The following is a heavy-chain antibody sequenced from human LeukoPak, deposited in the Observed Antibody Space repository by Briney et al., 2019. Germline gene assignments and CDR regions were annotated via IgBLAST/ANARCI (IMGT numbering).Heavy chain of an antibody. D-gene: IGHD6-13*01. J-gene: IGHJ5*02. CDR1: GYTFTGYY. V-gene: IGHV1-2*02. CDR3: ALAAAGLNYFDP. Sequence: ASVKVSCKASGYTFTGYYMHWVRQAPGEGLEWMGWINPNSGSTNYAQKFQGRVTMTRDTSISTAYMDLSRLRSDDTAVYYCALAAAGLNYFDPWGQGTLVTVSS. CDR2: INPNSGST.